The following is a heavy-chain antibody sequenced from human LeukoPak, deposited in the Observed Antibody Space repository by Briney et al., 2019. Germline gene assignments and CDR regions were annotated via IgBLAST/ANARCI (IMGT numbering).Heavy chain of an antibody. CDR3: ARPLYSSGWYENAFDI. Sequence: PSETLSLTCTVSGGSISNYYWSWIRQPPGKGLEWIGYIHYSGSTNYNPSLKSRVTISIDTSKNQFSLKLSSVTAADTAVYYCARPLYSSGWYENAFDIWGQGTMVTVSS. J-gene: IGHJ3*02. CDR2: IHYSGST. V-gene: IGHV4-59*08. D-gene: IGHD6-19*01. CDR1: GGSISNYY.